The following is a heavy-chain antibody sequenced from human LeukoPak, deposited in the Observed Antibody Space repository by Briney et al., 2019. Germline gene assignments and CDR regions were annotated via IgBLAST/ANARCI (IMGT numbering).Heavy chain of an antibody. CDR2: ITSSGYT. D-gene: IGHD5-12*01. CDR3: ARDFGYSTAGDHYYGMDV. V-gene: IGHV4-59*01. Sequence: PSETLTLTCTVSGGSINYYWSWIRQPPGKGLEWIGYITSSGYTNYNPSLRSRVTISLDTSKMQLSLRLSSVTAADTAVYFCARDFGYSTAGDHYYGMDVWGQGTTVSVSS. J-gene: IGHJ6*02. CDR1: GGSINYY.